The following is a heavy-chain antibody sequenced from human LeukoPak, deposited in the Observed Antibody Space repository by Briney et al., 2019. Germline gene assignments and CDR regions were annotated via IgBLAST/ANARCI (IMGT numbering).Heavy chain of an antibody. CDR1: GGTFSSYA. J-gene: IGHJ6*03. D-gene: IGHD6-6*01. V-gene: IGHV1-69*13. CDR3: ASSQSSIAARRDYYYYMDV. CDR2: IIPIFGTA. Sequence: SVKVSCKASGGTFSSYAISWVRQAPGQGLEWMGGIIPIFGTANYAQKFQGRVTITADESTSTAYMELSSLGSEDTAVYYCASSQSSIAARRDYYYYMDVWGKGTTVTVSS.